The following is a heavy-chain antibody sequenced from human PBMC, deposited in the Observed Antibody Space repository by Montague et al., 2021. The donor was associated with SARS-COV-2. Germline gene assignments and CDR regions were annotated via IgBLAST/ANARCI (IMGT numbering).Heavy chain of an antibody. D-gene: IGHD4-23*01. CDR2: LDWDDDK. CDR3: ARLYYGGNSAFDN. V-gene: IGHV2-70*11. CDR1: GFSLSTSGMC. J-gene: IGHJ4*02. Sequence: PALVKPTQTLTLTCTFSGFSLSTSGMCVSWIRQPPGKALEWLARLDWDDDKYYSTSLKTRLTISKDTSKNQVVLTMTNMDPVDTATYYCARLYYGGNSAFDNWGQGNLVTVSS.